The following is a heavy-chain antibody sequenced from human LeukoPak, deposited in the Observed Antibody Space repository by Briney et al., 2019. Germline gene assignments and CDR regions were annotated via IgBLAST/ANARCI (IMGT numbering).Heavy chain of an antibody. J-gene: IGHJ4*02. CDR1: GFIFSYYT. V-gene: IGHV3-30*04. D-gene: IGHD3-16*02. CDR2: ISYDGRNK. Sequence: GGSLRLSCAASGFIFSYYTIHWVRQAPGRGLEWVAVISYDGRNKYYADSVRGRFTISRDNSKNTLYLQINSLRAEDTAVYYCVRDFAEEDMITFRGVIGDYWGQGTLVTVSS. CDR3: VRDFAEEDMITFRGVIGDY.